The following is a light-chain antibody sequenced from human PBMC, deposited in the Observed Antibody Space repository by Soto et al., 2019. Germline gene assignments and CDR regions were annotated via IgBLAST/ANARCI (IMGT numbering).Light chain of an antibody. J-gene: IGKJ4*01. CDR2: AAS. CDR1: QTISSF. Sequence: DIQMTQSPSSLSASVGDRVTSTCRASQTISSFLNWYQQKPGKAPELLISAASSLQSGVPSRFSGSGSGTDFTLTIGSLQPEDFATYYCQQSYITPLTFGGGTKVDIK. CDR3: QQSYITPLT. V-gene: IGKV1-39*01.